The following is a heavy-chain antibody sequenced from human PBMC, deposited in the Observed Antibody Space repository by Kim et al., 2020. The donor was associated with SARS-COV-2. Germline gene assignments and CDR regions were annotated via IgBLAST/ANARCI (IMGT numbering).Heavy chain of an antibody. V-gene: IGHV1-3*01. J-gene: IGHJ3*02. CDR1: GYTFTSYA. CDR2: INAGNGNT. CDR3: ARDPDYYDSRDDAFDI. D-gene: IGHD3-22*01. Sequence: ASVKVSCKASGYTFTSYAMHWVRQAPGQRLEWMGWINAGNGNTKYSQKFQGRVTITRDTSASTAYMELSSLRSEDTAVYYCARDPDYYDSRDDAFDIWGQGTMVTVSS.